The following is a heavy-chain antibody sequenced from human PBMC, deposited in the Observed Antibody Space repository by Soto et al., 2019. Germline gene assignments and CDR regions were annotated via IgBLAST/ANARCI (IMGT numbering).Heavy chain of an antibody. CDR1: VVAFKSYW. CDR2: IKSDGTTT. V-gene: IGHV3-74*01. Sequence: VGSLRISCESSVVAFKSYWVHGFHHAPGKGLVWVSGIKSDGTTTTYADSVKGRFTISRDNAKNTLYLQMNSLSAEDTAVYYCASLFASTYSPRPFDYWGQGTQVTVSS. D-gene: IGHD2-15*01. J-gene: IGHJ4*02. CDR3: ASLFASTYSPRPFDY.